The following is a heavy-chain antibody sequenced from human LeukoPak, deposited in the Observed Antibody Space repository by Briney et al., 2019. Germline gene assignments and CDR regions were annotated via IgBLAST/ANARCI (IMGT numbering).Heavy chain of an antibody. V-gene: IGHV1-18*01. Sequence: ASVKVSCKASGYTFTSYGISWVRQAPGQGLEWMGWISAYNGNTNYAQKLQGRVTMTTDTSTSTAYMELRSLRSDDTAVYYCAKEGGDIVVVPAADGANYMDVWGKGTTVTVSS. D-gene: IGHD2-2*01. CDR3: AKEGGDIVVVPAADGANYMDV. CDR2: ISAYNGNT. J-gene: IGHJ6*03. CDR1: GYTFTSYG.